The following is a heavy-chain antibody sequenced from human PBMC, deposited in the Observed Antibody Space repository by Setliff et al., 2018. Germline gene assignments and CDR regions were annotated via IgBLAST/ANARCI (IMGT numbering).Heavy chain of an antibody. J-gene: IGHJ3*02. CDR1: GGSFSDYY. Sequence: SETLSLTCEASGGSFSDYYWSWIRQSPGKGLEWLGDFNRTRKIDYSPSLKSRLTISVDTSKKQFSLHLNSVTAADTAMYYCAGGGRYCGGDCYQDDAFDIWGQGTMVTVS. V-gene: IGHV4-34*01. D-gene: IGHD2-21*02. CDR3: AGGGRYCGGDCYQDDAFDI. CDR2: FNRTRKI.